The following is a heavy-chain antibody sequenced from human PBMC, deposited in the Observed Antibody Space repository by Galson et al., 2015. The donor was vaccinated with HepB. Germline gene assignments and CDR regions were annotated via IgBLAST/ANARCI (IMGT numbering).Heavy chain of an antibody. V-gene: IGHV3-30-3*01. D-gene: IGHD3-22*01. CDR3: GRDYYDSSSYWGPKDY. J-gene: IGHJ4*02. CDR1: GFTFSSFA. CDR2: ISNDGSNK. Sequence: SLRLSCAASGFTFSSFAMHWVRQAPGKGLEWVAVISNDGSNKYYADSVEGRFTISRDNSKNTLYLQMNSLRAEDTAVYYCGRDYYDSSSYWGPKDYWGQGTLVTVSS.